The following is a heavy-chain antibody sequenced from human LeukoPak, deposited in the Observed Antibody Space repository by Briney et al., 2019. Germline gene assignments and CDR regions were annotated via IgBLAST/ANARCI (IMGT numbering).Heavy chain of an antibody. D-gene: IGHD3-9*01. J-gene: IGHJ4*02. CDR3: ARHGILTGYPIDY. CDR1: GGSISSYY. CDR2: IYYSGST. V-gene: IGHV4-59*08. Sequence: PSETLSHTCTVSGGSISSYYWSWIRQPPGKGLEWIGYIYYSGSTNYNPSLKSRVTISVDTSKNQFSLKLSSVTAADTAVYYCARHGILTGYPIDYWGQGTLVTVSS.